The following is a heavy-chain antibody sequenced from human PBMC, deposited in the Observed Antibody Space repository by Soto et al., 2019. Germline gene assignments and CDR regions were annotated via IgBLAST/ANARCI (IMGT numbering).Heavy chain of an antibody. V-gene: IGHV1-18*04. CDR3: AREGVPLATLPDTCFDS. Sequence: QVHLVQSGGEAKKPGASVKVSCKASNYTFINYGIGWVRQAPGQGLEWMGWVSPSYGKTYYAHKFQGRVTMTTDTSTGTVYMELRSLRSDDTAVYFCAREGVPLATLPDTCFDSWGQGTLVTVSS. D-gene: IGHD2-15*01. CDR1: NYTFINYG. CDR2: VSPSYGKT. J-gene: IGHJ5*01.